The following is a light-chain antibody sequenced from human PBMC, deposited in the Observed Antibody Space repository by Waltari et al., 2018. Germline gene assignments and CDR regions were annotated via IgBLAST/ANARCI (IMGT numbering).Light chain of an antibody. CDR1: SSDVGGYNY. CDR2: DVS. J-gene: IGLJ2*01. CDR3: SSYTSSRTLI. V-gene: IGLV2-14*01. Sequence: QSALTQPASVSGSPGQSITISCTGTSSDVGGYNYVSWYQQHPGKAPKLMIYDVSNRPSGVSNRLSGSKSCNTASLTISGLQAEDEADYYCSSYTSSRTLIFGGGTKLTVL.